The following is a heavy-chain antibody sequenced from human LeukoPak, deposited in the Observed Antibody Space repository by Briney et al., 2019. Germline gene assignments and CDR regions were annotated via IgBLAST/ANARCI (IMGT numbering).Heavy chain of an antibody. CDR3: AANSADYNTLGSSYKV. V-gene: IGHV4-59*08. J-gene: IGHJ4*02. CDR2: IHYTGST. D-gene: IGHD3-10*01. CDR1: GGSINSYY. Sequence: PSETLSLTCTVSGGSINSYYWSWIRQPPGKGLECIGYIHYTGSTNYNPSLKSRVTISVDTSKNQFSLKLSSVTAADTAVYYCAANSADYNTLGSSYKVWGQGTLVTVSS.